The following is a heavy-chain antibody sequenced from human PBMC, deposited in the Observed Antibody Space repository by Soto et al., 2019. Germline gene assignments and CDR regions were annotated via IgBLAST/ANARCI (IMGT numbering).Heavy chain of an antibody. CDR3: ATLRRDGYNSDY. V-gene: IGHV4-34*01. D-gene: IGHD5-12*01. CDR2: INHSGST. J-gene: IGHJ4*02. Sequence: QVQLQQWGAGLLKPSETLSLTCAVYGGSFSGYYWSWIRQPPGKGLEWIGEINHSGSTNYNPSLTSRVTISVDTSKNQFSLKLSSVTAADTAVYYCATLRRDGYNSDYWGQGTLVTVSS. CDR1: GGSFSGYY.